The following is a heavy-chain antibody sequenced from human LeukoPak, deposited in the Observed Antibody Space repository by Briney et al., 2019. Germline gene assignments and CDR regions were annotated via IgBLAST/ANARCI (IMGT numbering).Heavy chain of an antibody. D-gene: IGHD3-3*01. CDR3: ARGSGRPFDY. V-gene: IGHV4-30-2*01. J-gene: IGHJ4*02. Sequence: SQTLSLTCAVSGGSISSGGYSWSWIRQPPGKGLEWIGYIYHSGSTYYNPSLKSRVTISVDRSKNQFSLKLSSVTAADTAVYYCARGSGRPFDYWGQGTLVTVSS. CDR2: IYHSGST. CDR1: GGSISSGGYS.